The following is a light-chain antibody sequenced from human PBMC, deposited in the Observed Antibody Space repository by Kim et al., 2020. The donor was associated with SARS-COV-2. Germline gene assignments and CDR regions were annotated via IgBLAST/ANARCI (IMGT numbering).Light chain of an antibody. V-gene: IGLV2-14*04. CDR3: NSYTSSGTLV. CDR2: DVN. J-gene: IGLJ2*01. CDR1: SSDIGDSKH. Sequence: GQSLTISCIGSSSDIGDSKHVSWYQQHPGKAPKLIIYDVNNRPSGLSSRFSGSKSGNTASLSISGLLPEDEADYYCNSYTSSGTLVFGGGTKVTVL.